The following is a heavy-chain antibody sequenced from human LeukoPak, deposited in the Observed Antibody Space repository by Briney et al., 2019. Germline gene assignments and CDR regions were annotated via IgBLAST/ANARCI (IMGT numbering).Heavy chain of an antibody. Sequence: SETLSLTCTVSGVSIISYYWSWMRQPPGKGLQGMGYIYYSESTNYDPSLKSRVTISVDTSKNQFSLKLSSVTAADTAVYYCARQKMTTVTVFDAFDIWGQGTMVTVSS. J-gene: IGHJ3*02. CDR2: IYYSEST. CDR1: GVSIISYY. V-gene: IGHV4-59*08. CDR3: ARQKMTTVTVFDAFDI. D-gene: IGHD4-17*01.